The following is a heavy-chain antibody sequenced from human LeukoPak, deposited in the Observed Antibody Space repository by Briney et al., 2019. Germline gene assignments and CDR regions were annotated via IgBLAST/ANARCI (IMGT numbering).Heavy chain of an antibody. CDR1: GGSISSSSYY. CDR2: IYYSGST. CDR3: ARSLYDILTGYLFNY. J-gene: IGHJ4*02. Sequence: SETLSLTCTVSGGSISSSSYYWGWIRQPPGKGLEWIGSIYYSGSTYYNPSLKSRVTISVDTSKNQFSLKLSSVTAADTAVYYCARSLYDILTGYLFNYWGQGTLVTVSS. V-gene: IGHV4-39*07. D-gene: IGHD3-9*01.